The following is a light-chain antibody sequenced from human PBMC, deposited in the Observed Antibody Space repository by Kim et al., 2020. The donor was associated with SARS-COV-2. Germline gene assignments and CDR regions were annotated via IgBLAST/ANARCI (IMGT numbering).Light chain of an antibody. Sequence: DIQMTQSPSSLSASVGDRVTITCRASQGISNFLARYQQKPGKIPNLLIYGASTLQSGVPSRFSGSGSGTDFTLTINSLQPEDVATYYCQKYNSAPLTFGGGTKVDIK. CDR3: QKYNSAPLT. V-gene: IGKV1-27*01. J-gene: IGKJ4*01. CDR1: QGISNF. CDR2: GAS.